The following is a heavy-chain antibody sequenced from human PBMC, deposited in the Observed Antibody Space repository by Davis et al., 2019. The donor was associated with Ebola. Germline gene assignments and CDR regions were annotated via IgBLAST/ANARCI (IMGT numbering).Heavy chain of an antibody. J-gene: IGHJ1*01. CDR2: ISWNGGIT. CDR3: ARDKGTLTTLGALGYFQD. V-gene: IGHV3-20*04. CDR1: GFTFDDYG. D-gene: IGHD1-26*01. Sequence: GGSLRLSCAASGFTFDDYGMSWVRRPPGKGLEWVSGISWNGGITGYADSVKGRFTISRDNAKNSLYLQMNGLRGEDAAAYYCARDKGTLTTLGALGYFQDWGQGTLVTVSS.